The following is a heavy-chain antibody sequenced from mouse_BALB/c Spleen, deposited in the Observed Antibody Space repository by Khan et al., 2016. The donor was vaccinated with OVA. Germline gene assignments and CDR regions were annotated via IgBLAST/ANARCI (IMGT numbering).Heavy chain of an antibody. CDR2: ISSSSTYT. V-gene: IGHV5-6*01. CDR1: GFTFTNYC. CDR3: ASHLTGSFAY. Sequence: EVQLQESGGDLVKPGGSLKLSCAASGFTFTNYCMSWVRQTPDKRLEWVTTISSSSTYTYYPDSVKGRFTISRNNAKNTLYLQMSSLKSEDTAMYYCASHLTGSFAYWGQGTLVTVSA. J-gene: IGHJ3*01. D-gene: IGHD4-1*01.